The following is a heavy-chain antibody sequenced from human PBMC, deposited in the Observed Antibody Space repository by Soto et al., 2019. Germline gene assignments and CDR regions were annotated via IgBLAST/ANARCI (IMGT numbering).Heavy chain of an antibody. J-gene: IGHJ6*03. D-gene: IGHD2-15*01. CDR1: GFSFRSYG. Sequence: GVLRLSCAASGFSFRSYGMYWARQAPGKGLEWVAVIWFDGSNKYYADSVKGRFTISRDNSKNTLYLQMNSLKVEDTAVYYCTRLRRDIVVVVAATDRDYYYYMDVWGKGTTVTVSS. V-gene: IGHV3-33*01. CDR3: TRLRRDIVVVVAATDRDYYYYMDV. CDR2: IWFDGSNK.